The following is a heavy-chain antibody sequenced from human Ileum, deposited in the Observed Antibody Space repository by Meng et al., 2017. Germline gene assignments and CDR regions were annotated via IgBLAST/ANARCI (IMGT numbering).Heavy chain of an antibody. Sequence: QEWGPGLVKPSETLSLPCIVSGGSIRSTTTVYSWGWIRQPPGKGLEWIGSIYSTGTTYYNPSLESRVTISRDASKNQFSLKLTSVTAADTAVYYCARQPTGYPNWFDPWGQGTLVTVSS. CDR1: GGSIRSTTTVYS. CDR2: IYSTGTT. CDR3: ARQPTGYPNWFDP. D-gene: IGHD3-9*01. J-gene: IGHJ5*02. V-gene: IGHV4-39*07.